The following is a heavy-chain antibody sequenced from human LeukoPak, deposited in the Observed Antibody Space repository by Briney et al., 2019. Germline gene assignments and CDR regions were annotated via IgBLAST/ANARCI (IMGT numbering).Heavy chain of an antibody. CDR1: GVSISDYH. D-gene: IGHD1-26*01. CDR3: ARMYSGTSYYFDF. Sequence: SETLSLTCSDSGVSISDYHWIWIRQPSAKGLEWMGYFSYSGSTRYNPSLKSRVTMSVDTSKNQFSLRLNSVAAADTAAYYCARMYSGTSYYFDFWGQGTLVTVSS. J-gene: IGHJ4*02. CDR2: FSYSGST. V-gene: IGHV4-59*01.